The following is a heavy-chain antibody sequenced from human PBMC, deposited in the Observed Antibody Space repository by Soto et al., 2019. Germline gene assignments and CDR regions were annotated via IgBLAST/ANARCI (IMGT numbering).Heavy chain of an antibody. J-gene: IGHJ6*03. CDR3: ARVPGDILVVVAAPFLPSCYYYYMDV. Sequence: QVQLVQSGAEVKKPGASVKVSCKASGYTFTSYGISWLRQAPGQGLECIGWISAYNGNTNYAQKRQRGATMTTHTSTSTCYMGLRSLRSDDTAVYYCARVPGDILVVVAAPFLPSCYYYYMDVWGKGTTVTVCS. D-gene: IGHD2-15*01. CDR1: GYTFTSYG. V-gene: IGHV1-18*01. CDR2: ISAYNGNT.